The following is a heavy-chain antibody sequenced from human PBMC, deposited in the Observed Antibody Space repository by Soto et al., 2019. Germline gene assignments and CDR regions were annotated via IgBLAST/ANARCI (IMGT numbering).Heavy chain of an antibody. CDR2: ISATSNHI. CDR3: ARDSITIFGGGMDV. V-gene: IGHV3-21*01. D-gene: IGHD3-3*01. J-gene: IGHJ6*02. CDR1: DFTFSTYS. Sequence: XGCLRLSCVASDFTFSTYSMNWVRQAPGKGLEWVAYISATSNHIYYADSLKGRFTISRDNAKSSLYLHMNSLRAEDTAVYFCARDSITIFGGGMDVWGQGTTVTVSS.